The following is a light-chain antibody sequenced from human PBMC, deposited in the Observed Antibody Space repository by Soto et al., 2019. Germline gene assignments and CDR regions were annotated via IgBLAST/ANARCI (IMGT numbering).Light chain of an antibody. CDR1: QSLSSN. CDR3: QQYNKWPPLT. J-gene: IGKJ4*01. V-gene: IGKV3D-15*01. CDR2: GAS. Sequence: EIMMTQSPATLSVSPGDRATLSCRASQSLSSNLACYQQKPGQAPRILISGASTSATGIPARFSGSGSGTEFTLTISSLQYDDFAVYYCQQYNKWPPLTFGVGPKVEIQ.